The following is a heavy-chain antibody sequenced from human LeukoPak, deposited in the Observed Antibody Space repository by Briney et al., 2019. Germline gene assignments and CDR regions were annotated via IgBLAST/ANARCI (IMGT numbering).Heavy chain of an antibody. CDR1: GFILNSYG. J-gene: IGHJ6*02. Sequence: PGRSLRLSCAASGFILNSYGMHWVRQAPGKGLEWVADIWFDGKNQHFADSVRGRFAISRDNSKNTLYLQMNSLRAEDTAVYYCARDSNYGMDVWGQGTTVTVSS. CDR2: IWFDGKNQ. CDR3: ARDSNYGMDV. D-gene: IGHD2/OR15-2a*01. V-gene: IGHV3-33*01.